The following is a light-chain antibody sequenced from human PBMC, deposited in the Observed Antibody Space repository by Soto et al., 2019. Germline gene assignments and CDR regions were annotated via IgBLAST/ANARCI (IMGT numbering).Light chain of an antibody. J-gene: IGKJ2*01. CDR3: QQRSNWPHT. CDR2: DAS. Sequence: EILLTQSPATLSSSPGDRATLSCRASQSVSFYFAWYQQKPGQTPKLLIYDASNRAAGIPARFSGSGSGTDFTLTISSLQHEYFAAYYCQQRSNWPHTLGQGTKVDIK. CDR1: QSVSFY. V-gene: IGKV3-11*01.